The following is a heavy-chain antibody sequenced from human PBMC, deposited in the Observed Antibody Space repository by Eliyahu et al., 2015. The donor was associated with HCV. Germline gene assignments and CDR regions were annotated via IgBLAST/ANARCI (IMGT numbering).Heavy chain of an antibody. CDR2: ISYDGSNK. D-gene: IGHD6-19*01. J-gene: IGHJ3*02. CDR1: GFTFSSYG. Sequence: QVQLVESGGGVVQPGRSLRLSCAASGFTFSSYGMHWVRQAPGKGLEWVAVISYDGSNKYYADSVKGRFTISRDNSKNTLYLQMNSLRAEDTAVYYCAKADSGWLGAFDIWGQGTMVTVSS. CDR3: AKADSGWLGAFDI. V-gene: IGHV3-30*18.